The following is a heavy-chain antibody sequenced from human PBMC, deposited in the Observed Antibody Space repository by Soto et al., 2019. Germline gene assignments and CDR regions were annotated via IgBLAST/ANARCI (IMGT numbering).Heavy chain of an antibody. J-gene: IGHJ6*02. CDR2: FFPVLGTT. CDR3: SAAASLDNILNYYGLNV. V-gene: IGHV1-69*14. D-gene: IGHD5-18*01. CDR1: GGTFTSTA. Sequence: QVHLVQSSAEVNKPGSSVKVSCKASGGTFTSTAFSWVRQAPGHGLEWMGGFFPVLGTTNYAQKFQARVTISADTRTTTVHMEHSSLRSDDPDVYYCSAAASLDNILNYYGLNVWGQWTTVTVSS.